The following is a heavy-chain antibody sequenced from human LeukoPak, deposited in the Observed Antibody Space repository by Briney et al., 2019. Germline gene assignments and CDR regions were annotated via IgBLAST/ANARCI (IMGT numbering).Heavy chain of an antibody. Sequence: SETLSLTCTVSGGSISSYYWSWIRQPPGKGLEWIGYIYYSGSTNYNPSLKSRVTISVDTSKNQFSLKMSSVTAADTAVYYCARSYSSRYPPPGGGVYYYGMDVWGQGTTVTVSS. CDR1: GGSISSYY. J-gene: IGHJ6*02. D-gene: IGHD6-13*01. CDR2: IYYSGST. V-gene: IGHV4-59*01. CDR3: ARSYSSRYPPPGGGVYYYGMDV.